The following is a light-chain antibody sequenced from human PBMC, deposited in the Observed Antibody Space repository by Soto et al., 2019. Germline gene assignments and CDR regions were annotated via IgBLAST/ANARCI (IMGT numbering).Light chain of an antibody. Sequence: EIMLTQSPATLSLYPGERATLSCRASQSVSSYLAWYQQKPGQAPRLLIYDASNRATGIPARFSGSGSGTDFTLTISSLEPEDFAVYYCQQRSNWPPLFGPGTKVDIK. CDR3: QQRSNWPPL. V-gene: IGKV3-11*01. CDR1: QSVSSY. J-gene: IGKJ3*01. CDR2: DAS.